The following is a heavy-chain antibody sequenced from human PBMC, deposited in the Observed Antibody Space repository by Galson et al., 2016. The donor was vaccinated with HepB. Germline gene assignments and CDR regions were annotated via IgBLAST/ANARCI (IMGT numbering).Heavy chain of an antibody. J-gene: IGHJ4*02. Sequence: SLRPSCAASGFTFSSYWMHWVRQVPGKGLVMVASTNTYGIDPGYADSVKGRFTISRDNAKNTLYLQMNTLRAEDTAVYYCARDYLTYTGSYLYSWGQGTLVTVSS. CDR1: GFTFSSYW. D-gene: IGHD1-26*01. V-gene: IGHV3-74*01. CDR2: TNTYGIDP. CDR3: ARDYLTYTGSYLYS.